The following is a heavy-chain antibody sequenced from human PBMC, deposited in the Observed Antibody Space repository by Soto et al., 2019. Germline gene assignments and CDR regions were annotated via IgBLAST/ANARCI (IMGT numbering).Heavy chain of an antibody. CDR3: ARGSNSGLSDDLAV. Sequence: GVLRLSCTTSVFTFSIYAIHWVRQPPGKGLEWVAVISYDGDNKNYADSVRGRFTISRDNSKNTLYVQMNSLRVEDTAVYYCARGSNSGLSDDLAVWGQGTTVTV. CDR1: VFTFSIYA. CDR2: ISYDGDNK. V-gene: IGHV3-30-3*01. J-gene: IGHJ6*02. D-gene: IGHD3-3*01.